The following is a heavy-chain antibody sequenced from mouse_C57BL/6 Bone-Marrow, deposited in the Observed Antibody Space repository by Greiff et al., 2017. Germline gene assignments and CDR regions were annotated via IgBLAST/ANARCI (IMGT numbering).Heavy chain of an antibody. Sequence: VQLQQPGAELVMPGASVKLSCKASGYTFTSYWMHWVKQRPGQGLEWIGEIDPSDSYTNYNQKFKGKSTLTVDKSSSTAYLQLSSLTSEDSAVYYCARDYDGSGPYYAMDYWGQGTSVTVSA. V-gene: IGHV1-69*01. J-gene: IGHJ4*01. CDR1: GYTFTSYW. CDR3: ARDYDGSGPYYAMDY. CDR2: IDPSDSYT. D-gene: IGHD1-1*01.